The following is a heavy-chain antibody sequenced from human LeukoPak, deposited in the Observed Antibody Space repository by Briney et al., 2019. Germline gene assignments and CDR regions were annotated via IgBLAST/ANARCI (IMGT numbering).Heavy chain of an antibody. J-gene: IGHJ4*02. V-gene: IGHV4-39*01. CDR2: IYYSGNT. CDR3: ARLLCSGGTCYSGLGLFDY. CDR1: GGSISSSSYY. D-gene: IGHD2-15*01. Sequence: SETLSFTCTVSGGSISSSSYYWGWIRQPPGKGLEWIGSIYYSGNTYYNPSLKSRVTISVDTSKNQFSLKLSSVTAADTAVYYCARLLCSGGTCYSGLGLFDYWGQGTLVTVSS.